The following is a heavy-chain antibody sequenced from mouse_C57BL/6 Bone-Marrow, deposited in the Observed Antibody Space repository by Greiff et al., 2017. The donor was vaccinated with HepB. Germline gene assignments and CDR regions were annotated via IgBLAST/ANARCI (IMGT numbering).Heavy chain of an antibody. CDR1: GYTFTSYW. Sequence: QVQLKQSGAELVMPGASVKLSCKASGYTFTSYWMHWVKQRPGQGLEWIGEIDPSDSYTNYNQKFKGKSTLTVDKSSSTAYMQLSSLTSEDSAVYYCARGVTTLFFDYWGQGTTLTVSS. J-gene: IGHJ2*01. D-gene: IGHD2-2*01. V-gene: IGHV1-69*01. CDR2: IDPSDSYT. CDR3: ARGVTTLFFDY.